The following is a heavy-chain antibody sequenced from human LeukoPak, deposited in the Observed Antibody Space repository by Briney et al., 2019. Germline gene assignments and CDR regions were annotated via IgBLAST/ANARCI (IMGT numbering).Heavy chain of an antibody. D-gene: IGHD6-13*01. CDR1: GGSFSGYY. V-gene: IGHV4-34*01. Sequence: NTSETLSLTCAVYGGSFSGYYWSWIRQPPGKGLEWIGEINHSGSTNYNPSLESRVTISVDTSKNQLSLKLSSVTAADTAVYYCARWGQQLVSKYYYYYGMDVWGQGTTVTVSS. J-gene: IGHJ6*02. CDR2: INHSGST. CDR3: ARWGQQLVSKYYYYYGMDV.